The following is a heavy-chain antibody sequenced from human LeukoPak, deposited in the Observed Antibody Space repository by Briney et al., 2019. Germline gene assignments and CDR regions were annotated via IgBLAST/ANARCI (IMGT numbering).Heavy chain of an antibody. CDR3: AKDPYDSSGYYFPGAFDI. V-gene: IGHV3-30*18. CDR2: ISYDGSNK. D-gene: IGHD3-22*01. Sequence: GGSLRLSCAASGFTVSSNYMNWVRQAPGKGLEWVAVISYDGSNKYYADSVKGRFTISRDNSKNTLYLQMNSLRAEDTAVYYCAKDPYDSSGYYFPGAFDIWGQGTMVTVSS. J-gene: IGHJ3*02. CDR1: GFTVSSNY.